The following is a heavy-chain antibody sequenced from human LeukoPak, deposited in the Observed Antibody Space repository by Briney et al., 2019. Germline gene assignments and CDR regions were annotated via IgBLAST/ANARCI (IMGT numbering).Heavy chain of an antibody. Sequence: GGSLRLSCAASGFTFKGSWMTWFRQPPGRGPVWVSRISSDGTNTRYGDSVRGRFTVSRDNAKNTLYLQMNSLRVEDSAVYYCARDWGGSGPTSHDYWGQGTLVTVSS. CDR2: ISSDGTNT. V-gene: IGHV3-74*01. J-gene: IGHJ4*02. D-gene: IGHD3-16*01. CDR3: ARDWGGSGPTSHDY. CDR1: GFTFKGSW.